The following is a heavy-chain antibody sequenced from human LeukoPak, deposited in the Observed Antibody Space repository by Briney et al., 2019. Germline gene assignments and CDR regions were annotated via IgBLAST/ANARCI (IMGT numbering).Heavy chain of an antibody. Sequence: NHGESLKISCKGSGYSFTSYWIGWVRQMPGKGLEWMGIIYPGDSDTRYSPSFQGQVTISADKSISTAYLQWSSLKASDTAMYYCARLTNWNYGLPDYWGQGTLVTVSS. CDR1: GYSFTSYW. CDR3: ARLTNWNYGLPDY. J-gene: IGHJ4*02. CDR2: IYPGDSDT. D-gene: IGHD1-7*01. V-gene: IGHV5-51*01.